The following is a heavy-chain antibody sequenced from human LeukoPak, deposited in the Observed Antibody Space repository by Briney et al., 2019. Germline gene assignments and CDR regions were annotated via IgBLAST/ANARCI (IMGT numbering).Heavy chain of an antibody. D-gene: IGHD1-26*01. CDR1: GFTFSSYG. Sequence: TGGSLRLSCAASGFTFSSYGMHWVRQAPGKGLEWVAFIRYDGSNKYYADSVKGRFTISRDNSKNTLYLQMNSLRAEDTAVYYCAKLVGATTVYWGQGTLVTVSS. CDR3: AKLVGATTVY. J-gene: IGHJ4*02. CDR2: IRYDGSNK. V-gene: IGHV3-30*02.